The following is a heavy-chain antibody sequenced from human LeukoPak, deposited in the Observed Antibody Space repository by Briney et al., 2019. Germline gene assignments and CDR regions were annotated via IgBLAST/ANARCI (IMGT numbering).Heavy chain of an antibody. J-gene: IGHJ5*02. CDR3: ARDNSVEDTAWWFDP. Sequence: GASVRDSSKASGYTFTIYYMHWVPQAPGQGREWMGLINPSGGSTSYEQKFQGRVTMTRDMSTSTDYMELSSLRSEDTAVCYCARDNSVEDTAWWFDPWGQGTLVTVSS. CDR1: GYTFTIYY. V-gene: IGHV1-46*01. D-gene: IGHD4-23*01. CDR2: INPSGGST.